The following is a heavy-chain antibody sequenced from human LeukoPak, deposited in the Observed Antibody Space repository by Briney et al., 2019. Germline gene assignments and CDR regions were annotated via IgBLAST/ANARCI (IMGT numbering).Heavy chain of an antibody. CDR3: ARSPSIAVAGTKRGKYYFDY. CDR2: INPNSGGT. V-gene: IGHV1-2*02. J-gene: IGHJ4*02. CDR1: GYTFTSYG. D-gene: IGHD6-19*01. Sequence: ASVKVSCKASGYTFTSYGISWVRQAPGQGLEWMGWINPNSGGTNYAQKFQGRVTMTRDTSISTAYMELSRLRSDDTAVYYCARSPSIAVAGTKRGKYYFDYWGQGTLVTVSS.